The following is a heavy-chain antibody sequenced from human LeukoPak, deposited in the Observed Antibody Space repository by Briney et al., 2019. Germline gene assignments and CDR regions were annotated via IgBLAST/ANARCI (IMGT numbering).Heavy chain of an antibody. J-gene: IGHJ3*02. Sequence: GGSLRLSCAASGFTFDDYGMSWVRQAPGKGLEWVSAISGSGGSTYYADSVKGRFTISRDNSKNTLYLQMNSLRTEDTAVYYCAKHPSMIVVDIHAFDIWGQGTMVTVSS. CDR1: GFTFDDYG. D-gene: IGHD3-22*01. V-gene: IGHV3-23*01. CDR2: ISGSGGST. CDR3: AKHPSMIVVDIHAFDI.